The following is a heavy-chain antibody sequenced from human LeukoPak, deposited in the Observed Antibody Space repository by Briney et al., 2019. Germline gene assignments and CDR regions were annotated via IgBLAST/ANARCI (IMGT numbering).Heavy chain of an antibody. J-gene: IGHJ4*02. D-gene: IGHD3-10*01. CDR3: AKDLLLWFGELGLDY. CDR1: GFTFSSYA. V-gene: IGHV3-23*01. CDR2: INGSGGST. Sequence: PGGSLRLSCAASGFTFSSYAMSWVRQAPGKGLEWVSAINGSGGSTCYADSVKGRFTISRDNSKNTLYLQMNSLRAEDTAVYYCAKDLLLWFGELGLDYWGQGTLVTVSS.